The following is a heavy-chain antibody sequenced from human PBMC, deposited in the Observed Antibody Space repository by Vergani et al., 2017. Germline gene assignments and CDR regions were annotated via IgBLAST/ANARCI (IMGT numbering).Heavy chain of an antibody. CDR3: VKEKIDWGSYFFDS. CDR2: IKSNADGGSA. CDR1: EFTFSDVW. J-gene: IGHJ4*01. Sequence: EGQLVESGGGLVKPGGSLRLSCAASEFTFSDVWMSWVRQAPGKGLEWVARIKSNADGGSADYAASVKGRFIISRDDSKNFLYLQMHSLRAEDTAIYYCVKEKIDWGSYFFDSWGHGILVTVSS. D-gene: IGHD7-27*01. V-gene: IGHV3-15*01.